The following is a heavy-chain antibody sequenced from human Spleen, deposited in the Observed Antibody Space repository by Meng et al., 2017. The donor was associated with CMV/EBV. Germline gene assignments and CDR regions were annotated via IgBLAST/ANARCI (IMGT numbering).Heavy chain of an antibody. Sequence: EVQLVESGGXLVKPGGXLRLSCAASGFTFSSYSMNWVRQAPGKGLEWVSSISSSSSYIYYADSVKGRFTISRDNAKNSLYLQMNSLRAEDTAVYYCARGGRSTMSGDWGQGTLVTVAS. D-gene: IGHD3-10*02. CDR1: GFTFSSYS. V-gene: IGHV3-21*01. CDR2: ISSSSSYI. CDR3: ARGGRSTMSGD. J-gene: IGHJ4*02.